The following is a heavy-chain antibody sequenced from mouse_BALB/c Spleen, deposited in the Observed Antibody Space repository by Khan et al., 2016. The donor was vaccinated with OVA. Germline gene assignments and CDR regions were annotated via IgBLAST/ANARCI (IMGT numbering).Heavy chain of an antibody. CDR3: ARHEDGNDGYYDYAMDY. J-gene: IGHJ4*01. V-gene: IGHV1-62-2*01. Sequence: QVQLQQSGAELVKPGASVKLSCRASGYTFTEYIIHWVKQRSGQGLEWIGWVYPGSGSINYNEKFRDKATLTADKYSSTVYMELSRLTSEDSAVEFCARHEDGNDGYYDYAMDYWGQGTSVTVSS. CDR1: GYTFTEYI. CDR2: VYPGSGSI. D-gene: IGHD2-3*01.